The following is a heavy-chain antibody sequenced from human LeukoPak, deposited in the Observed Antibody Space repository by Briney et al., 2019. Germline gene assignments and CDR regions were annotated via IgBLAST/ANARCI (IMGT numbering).Heavy chain of an antibody. D-gene: IGHD3-22*01. J-gene: IGHJ4*02. CDR1: GFTFSSYW. Sequence: GGSLRLSCAASGFTFSSYWMHWVRQAPGKGLVWVSRINSDGSSTTYADSVKGRLTISRDNAKNTLYLQMNSLRAEDTAVCYCVKAVHDSSGYYYAYWGQGTLVTVSS. V-gene: IGHV3-74*01. CDR3: VKAVHDSSGYYYAY. CDR2: INSDGSST.